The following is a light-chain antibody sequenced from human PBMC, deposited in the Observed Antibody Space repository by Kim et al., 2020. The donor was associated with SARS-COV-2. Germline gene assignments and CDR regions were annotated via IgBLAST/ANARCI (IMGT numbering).Light chain of an antibody. V-gene: IGLV7-46*01. Sequence: PVGTVTLTRHSRTGPVTSCHVTYRFTQKPGQAPRTLISDTGNRHSWTPARFSGSLLGGQAALTLSAAQPEDVVDYNCLLSSSDARLFGGGTQLTVL. CDR2: DTG. J-gene: IGLJ2*01. CDR3: LLSSSDARL. CDR1: TGPVTSCHV.